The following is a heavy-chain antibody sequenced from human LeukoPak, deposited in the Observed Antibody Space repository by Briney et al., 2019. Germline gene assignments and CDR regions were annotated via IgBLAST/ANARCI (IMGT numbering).Heavy chain of an antibody. J-gene: IGHJ4*02. Sequence: SGRGSCKASGGTFSSYAISWGRQAPGQGLEWRGRIIPIFGIANYAQKFQGRVTITAGKSTSTAYMELSSLRSEHTAVYYCARESGGISPNFYYWGQGTLVTVSS. D-gene: IGHD3-16*01. V-gene: IGHV1-69*04. CDR2: IIPIFGIA. CDR1: GGTFSSYA. CDR3: ARESGGISPNFYY.